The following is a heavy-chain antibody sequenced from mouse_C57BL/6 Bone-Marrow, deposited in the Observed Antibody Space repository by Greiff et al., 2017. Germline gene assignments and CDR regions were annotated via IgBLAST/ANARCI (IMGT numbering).Heavy chain of an antibody. J-gene: IGHJ4*01. Sequence: QVQLQQPGTELVKPGASVKLSCKASGYTFTSYWMHWVKQRPGQGLEWIGNINPSNGGTNYNEKFKSRATLTVDKSSSTAYMQLSSLTSEDSAVYYCATMVKEYYYAMDYWGQGTSVTVSS. CDR2: INPSNGGT. D-gene: IGHD2-2*01. CDR1: GYTFTSYW. V-gene: IGHV1-53*01. CDR3: ATMVKEYYYAMDY.